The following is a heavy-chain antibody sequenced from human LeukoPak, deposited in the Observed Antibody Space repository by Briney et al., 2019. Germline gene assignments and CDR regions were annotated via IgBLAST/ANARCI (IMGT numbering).Heavy chain of an antibody. V-gene: IGHV3-33*01. CDR1: GFTFRSHG. Sequence: GGSLRLSCAASGFTFRSHGMHWVRQAPGKGLEWVAVIWHDGSQKYYLDSVKGRFTISRDSFDNTVYLQMNGLRAEGTAVYYCARDLGHFSRGASYFDYWGQGALVTVSS. CDR2: IWHDGSQK. D-gene: IGHD4/OR15-4a*01. J-gene: IGHJ4*02. CDR3: ARDLGHFSRGASYFDY.